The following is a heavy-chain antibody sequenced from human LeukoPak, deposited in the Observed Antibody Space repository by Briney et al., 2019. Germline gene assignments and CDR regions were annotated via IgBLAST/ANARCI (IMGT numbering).Heavy chain of an antibody. D-gene: IGHD3-10*01. V-gene: IGHV4-39*01. J-gene: IGHJ5*02. Sequence: PSETLSLTCTVSGGSISSSSYYWGWIRQPPGKGLEWIGSIYYSGSTYYNPSLKSRVTISVDTSKNQFSLKLSSVTAADTAVYYCARGDVLLWFGEFSNWFDPWGQGTLVTVSS. CDR3: ARGDVLLWFGEFSNWFDP. CDR2: IYYSGST. CDR1: GGSISSSSYY.